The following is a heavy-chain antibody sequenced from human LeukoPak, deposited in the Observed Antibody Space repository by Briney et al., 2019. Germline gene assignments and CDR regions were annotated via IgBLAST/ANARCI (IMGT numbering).Heavy chain of an antibody. Sequence: PSETLSLACSVSGDSISSSRYFWGWIRQPPGKGLEWIGSINYSGITYYNPSLRSRVTISVDSSKNQFSLRLNSVTAADTAVYYCARVNPSSDYWYFDLWGRGTLVTVSS. CDR1: GDSISSSRYF. V-gene: IGHV4-39*07. CDR3: ARVNPSSDYWYFDL. CDR2: INYSGIT. J-gene: IGHJ2*01. D-gene: IGHD1-14*01.